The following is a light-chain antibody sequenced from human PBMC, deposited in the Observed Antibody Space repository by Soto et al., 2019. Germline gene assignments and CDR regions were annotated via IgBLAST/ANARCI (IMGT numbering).Light chain of an antibody. J-gene: IGKJ1*01. CDR3: QHYGSSLWT. Sequence: EIVLTQSPGTLSLSPGERATLSCRASQSVNSRFLAWYQQRPGQAPGLLIYGTSSRATGIPGRFSGSGSGTDFTLTITRLEPEDFAIYYCQHYGSSLWTFGQGTKVEIK. CDR2: GTS. CDR1: QSVNSRF. V-gene: IGKV3-20*01.